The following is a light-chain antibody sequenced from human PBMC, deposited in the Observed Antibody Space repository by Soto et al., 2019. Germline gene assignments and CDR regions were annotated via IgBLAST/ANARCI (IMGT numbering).Light chain of an antibody. CDR1: SGYSTYA. J-gene: IGLJ3*02. CDR3: HSLGTGIQV. CDR2: INYDGTH. V-gene: IGLV4-69*01. Sequence: QLVLTQSPSASASLGASVKLTCTLSSGYSTYAIAWHQQQSEKGPRFLMKINYDGTHSKGDGFFDRFSGSSSGAERHLTISSLQSEDEADYYCHSLGTGIQVFGGGTKLTVL.